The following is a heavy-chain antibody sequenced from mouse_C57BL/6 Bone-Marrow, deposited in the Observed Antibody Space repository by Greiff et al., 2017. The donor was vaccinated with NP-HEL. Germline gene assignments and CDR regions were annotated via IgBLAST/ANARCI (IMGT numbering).Heavy chain of an antibody. CDR3: ARSPVHYYGTMDY. D-gene: IGHD1-1*01. CDR2: IYPGDGDT. CDR1: GYAFSSSW. J-gene: IGHJ4*01. V-gene: IGHV1-82*01. Sequence: VQLQQSGPELVKPGASVKISCKASGYAFSSSWMNWVKQRPGKGLEWIGRIYPGDGDTNYNGKFKGKATLTADKSSSTAYMQLSSLTSEDSAVYFCARSPVHYYGTMDYWGKGTSVTVSS.